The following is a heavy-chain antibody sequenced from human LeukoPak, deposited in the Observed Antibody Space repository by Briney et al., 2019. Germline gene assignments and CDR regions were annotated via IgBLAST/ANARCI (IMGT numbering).Heavy chain of an antibody. Sequence: PGGSLRLSCAASGSTFSSFAMSWVRQAPGKGLEWVSAITGSGGSTYYADSVKGRFTISRDNPKNTLYLQMNSLRAEDTAVYYCAKGPGPGYYFYYMDVWGQGTTVTVSS. CDR2: ITGSGGST. D-gene: IGHD2-21*01. V-gene: IGHV3-23*01. J-gene: IGHJ6*03. CDR1: GSTFSSFA. CDR3: AKGPGPGYYFYYMDV.